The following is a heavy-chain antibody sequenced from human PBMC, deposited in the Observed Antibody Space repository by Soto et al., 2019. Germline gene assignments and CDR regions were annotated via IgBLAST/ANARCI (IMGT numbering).Heavy chain of an antibody. CDR2: IIPIFGTA. Sequence: ASVKVSCKASGGTFSSYAISWVRQAPGQGLEWMGGIIPIFGTANYAQKFQGRVTITADESTSTAYMELSSLRSEDTAVYYCAGNYIATPYGMDVWGQGTTVTVSS. D-gene: IGHD2-21*01. J-gene: IGHJ6*02. CDR3: AGNYIATPYGMDV. V-gene: IGHV1-69*13. CDR1: GGTFSSYA.